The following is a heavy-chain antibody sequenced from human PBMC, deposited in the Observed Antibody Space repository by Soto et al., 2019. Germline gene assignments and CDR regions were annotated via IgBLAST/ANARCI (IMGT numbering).Heavy chain of an antibody. J-gene: IGHJ2*01. CDR1: GFTFSSYG. CDR3: ARDWGRAVDGFDL. Sequence: QVQLVESGGGVVQPGRSLRLSCVASGFTFSSYGMHWVRQAPGKGLEWVAVIWYDGSNKYYADSVKGRFTISRDNSKNTLYLQMNSLRAEDTAVYYCARDWGRAVDGFDLWGRGTLVTVSS. CDR2: IWYDGSNK. D-gene: IGHD3-16*01. V-gene: IGHV3-33*01.